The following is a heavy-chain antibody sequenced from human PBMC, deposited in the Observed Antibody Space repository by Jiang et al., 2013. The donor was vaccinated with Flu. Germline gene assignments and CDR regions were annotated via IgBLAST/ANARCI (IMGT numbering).Heavy chain of an antibody. CDR3: AGYYSGGHYGMDV. D-gene: IGHD6-19*01. Sequence: QTLSLTCAISGDSVSSNSAAWNWIRQSPSRGLEWLGRTYYRSKWYNDYAESVKGRITIIPDTPKNRFSPQLNSVTPEDTAIYYCAGYYSGGHYGMDVWGQGTTVTVSS. CDR2: TYYRSKWYN. J-gene: IGHJ6*02. CDR1: GDSVSSNSAA. V-gene: IGHV6-1*01.